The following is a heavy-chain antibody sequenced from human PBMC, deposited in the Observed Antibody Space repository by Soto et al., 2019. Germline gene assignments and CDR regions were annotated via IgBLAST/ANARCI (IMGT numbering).Heavy chain of an antibody. CDR2: IYYSGST. CDR3: ARRWELSSDY. J-gene: IGHJ4*02. D-gene: IGHD1-26*01. Sequence: SETLSLTCTVSGGSISSSSYYWGWIRQPPGKGLEWIGSIYYSGSTYYNPSLKSRVTISVDTSKNQFSLKLSSVTAADTAVYYCARRWELSSDYWGQGTLVTVSS. V-gene: IGHV4-39*01. CDR1: GGSISSSSYY.